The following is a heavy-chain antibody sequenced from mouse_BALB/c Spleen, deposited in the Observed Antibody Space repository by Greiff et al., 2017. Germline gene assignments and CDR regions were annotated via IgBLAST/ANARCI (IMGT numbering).Heavy chain of an antibody. CDR2: IYPYNGGT. D-gene: IGHD1-1*01. Sequence: VQLKESGPELVKPGASVKISCKASGYTFTDYNMHWVTQSHGKSLEWIGYIYPYNGGTGYNQKFKSKATLTVDNSSSTAYMELRSLTSEDSAVYYCARWNYGSSYEWYFDVWGAGTTVTVSS. V-gene: IGHV1S29*02. J-gene: IGHJ1*01. CDR1: GYTFTDYN. CDR3: ARWNYGSSYEWYFDV.